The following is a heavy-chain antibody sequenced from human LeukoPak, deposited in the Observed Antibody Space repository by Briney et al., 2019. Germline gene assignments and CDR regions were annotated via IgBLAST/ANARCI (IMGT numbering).Heavy chain of an antibody. CDR1: GYTFTAYY. D-gene: IGHD5-12*01. CDR3: ARGRYSGYDSPYYFDY. CDR2: ISYDGSNK. Sequence: SCKASGYTFTAYYMHWVRQAPGKGLEWVAVISYDGSNKYYADSVKGRFTISRDNSKNTLYLQMNSLRAEDTAVYYCARGRYSGYDSPYYFDYWGQGTLVTVSS. J-gene: IGHJ4*02. V-gene: IGHV3-30-3*01.